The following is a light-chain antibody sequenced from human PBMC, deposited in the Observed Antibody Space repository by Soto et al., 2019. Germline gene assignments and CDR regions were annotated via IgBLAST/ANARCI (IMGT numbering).Light chain of an antibody. CDR1: SSDVGGYNY. CDR3: LSYADTAYV. Sequence: SALTQPPSASWSPGQSVTISCAGTSSDVGGYNYVSWYQQYPGKVPKLMIYEVSERPSGVPDRFSGSKSGNTAFLTVSGLQAEDEADYYCLSYADTAYVFGTGTKVTVL. J-gene: IGLJ1*01. CDR2: EVS. V-gene: IGLV2-8*01.